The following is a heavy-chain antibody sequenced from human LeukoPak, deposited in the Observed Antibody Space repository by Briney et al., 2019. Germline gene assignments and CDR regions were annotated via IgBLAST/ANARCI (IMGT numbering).Heavy chain of an antibody. Sequence: PGGSLRLSRAASGFTFSSYSMNWVRQAPGKGLEWVSSISSSSIYIYYADSVKGRFTISRDNAKNSLYLQMNSLRAEDTAVYYCARQTAYCANGVCSYFDYWGQGILVTVSS. V-gene: IGHV3-21*01. CDR3: ARQTAYCANGVCSYFDY. D-gene: IGHD2-8*01. J-gene: IGHJ4*02. CDR1: GFTFSSYS. CDR2: ISSSSIYI.